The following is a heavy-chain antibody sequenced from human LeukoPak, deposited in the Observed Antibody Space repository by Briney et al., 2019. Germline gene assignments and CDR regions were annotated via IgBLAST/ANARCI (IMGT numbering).Heavy chain of an antibody. CDR1: GGSFSGYY. D-gene: IGHD3-10*01. Sequence: PSETLSLTCAVYGGSFSGYYWSWIRQPPGKGLEWIGEINHSGSTNSNPSLKIRVTISVDTSKNQFSLTLSSVTAADTAVYYCARGGLVRGSYDYWGQGTLVTVSS. CDR3: ARGGLVRGSYDY. V-gene: IGHV4-34*01. J-gene: IGHJ4*02. CDR2: INHSGST.